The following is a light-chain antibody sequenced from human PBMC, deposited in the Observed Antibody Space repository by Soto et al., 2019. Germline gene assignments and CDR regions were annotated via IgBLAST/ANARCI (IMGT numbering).Light chain of an antibody. V-gene: IGKV3-11*01. CDR3: QQRSAYT. CDR2: DAS. J-gene: IGKJ2*01. Sequence: EIVLTQSPATLSLSPGVRATLSCRASQRVSSYLAWYQQKPGQAPRLLIYDASNRATGIPARFSGSGSGTDFTLTISSLEPEDFAVYYCQQRSAYTFGQGTKLEIK. CDR1: QRVSSY.